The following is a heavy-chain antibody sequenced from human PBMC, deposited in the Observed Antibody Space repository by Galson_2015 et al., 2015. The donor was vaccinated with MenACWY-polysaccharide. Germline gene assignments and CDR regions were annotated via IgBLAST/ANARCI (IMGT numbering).Heavy chain of an antibody. Sequence: SLRLSCAASGFSLSNYWMHWVRQAPGKGLEWVALIWYDGSNKYYADSVKGRFTISRDNSKNTLYLQMNSLRAEDMAVYYCARAKGGAATVLDYYMDVWGKGTTVTVSS. V-gene: IGHV3-33*08. CDR1: GFSLSNYW. CDR3: ARAKGGAATVLDYYMDV. D-gene: IGHD1-26*01. J-gene: IGHJ6*03. CDR2: IWYDGSNK.